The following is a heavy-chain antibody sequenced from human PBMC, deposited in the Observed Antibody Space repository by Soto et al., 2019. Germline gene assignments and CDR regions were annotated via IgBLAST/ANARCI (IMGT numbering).Heavy chain of an antibody. D-gene: IGHD6-19*01. J-gene: IGHJ3*02. CDR3: ARRRGSGWFDAFDI. V-gene: IGHV4-59*08. CDR2: IYYSGST. Sequence: SETLSLTCTVSGGSISSYYWSWIRQPPGKGLEWIGYIYYSGSTNYNPSLKSRVTISVDTSKNQFSLKLSSVTAADTAVYYCARRRGSGWFDAFDIWGQGTMVTVSS. CDR1: GGSISSYY.